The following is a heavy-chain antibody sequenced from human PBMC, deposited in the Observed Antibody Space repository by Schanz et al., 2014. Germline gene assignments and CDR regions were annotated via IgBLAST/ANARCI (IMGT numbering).Heavy chain of an antibody. V-gene: IGHV1-2*06. CDR2: ISPNSGGT. Sequence: QVQLVQSGAEVKKPGASMKVSCKASGRTFIVYHVLHWVRQAPGQGLEWMGRISPNSGGTNYAQKFQGRVTMTRDTSISTAYMEMSRLISDDTAVYYCAREMLDIVATMDDDAFDIWGQGTMVTVSS. CDR1: GRTFIVYH. J-gene: IGHJ3*02. CDR3: AREMLDIVATMDDDAFDI. D-gene: IGHD5-12*01.